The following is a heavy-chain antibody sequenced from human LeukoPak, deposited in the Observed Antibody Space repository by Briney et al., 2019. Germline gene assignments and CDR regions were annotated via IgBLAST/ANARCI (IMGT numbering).Heavy chain of an antibody. J-gene: IGHJ4*02. CDR1: GGSFSGYY. V-gene: IGHV4-34*01. CDR3: ARLAYYGFWSGYYR. CDR2: INHSGST. D-gene: IGHD3-3*01. Sequence: SETLSLTCAVYGGSFSGYYWSWIRQPPGKGLEWIGEINHSGSTNYNPSLKSRVTISVDTSKNQFSLKLSSVTAADTAVYYCARLAYYGFWSGYYRWGQGTLVTVSS.